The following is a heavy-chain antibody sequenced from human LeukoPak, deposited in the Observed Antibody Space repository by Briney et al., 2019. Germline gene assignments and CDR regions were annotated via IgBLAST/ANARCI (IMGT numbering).Heavy chain of an antibody. CDR3: ARVLKVLRFLEWTIGPSMDV. V-gene: IGHV3-21*01. Sequence: PGGSLRLSCAASGFTFSNYEINWVRQAPGKGLEWVSSISSSSSYIYYADSVKGRFTISRDNAKNSLYLQMNSLRAEDTAVYYCARVLKVLRFLEWTIGPSMDVWGKGTTVTVSS. J-gene: IGHJ6*03. CDR1: GFTFSNYE. D-gene: IGHD3-3*01. CDR2: ISSSSSYI.